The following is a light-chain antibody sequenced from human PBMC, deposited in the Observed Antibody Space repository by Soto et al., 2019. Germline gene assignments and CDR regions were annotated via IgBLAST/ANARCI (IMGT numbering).Light chain of an antibody. CDR3: QSYDSSLSVLYV. J-gene: IGLJ1*01. CDR2: GNS. V-gene: IGLV1-40*01. CDR1: SSNIGAGYD. Sequence: QSVLKQPPSVSGAPGQRVTISCTGSSSNIGAGYDVHWYQQLPGTAPKLLIYGNSNRPSGVPDRFSGSKSGTSASLAITGLQAEDEADYYCQSYDSSLSVLYVFGTGTKVNRP.